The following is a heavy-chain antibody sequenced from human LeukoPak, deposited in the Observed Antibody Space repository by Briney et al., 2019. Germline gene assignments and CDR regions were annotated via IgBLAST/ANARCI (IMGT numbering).Heavy chain of an antibody. Sequence: SETLSLTCSVSDGSINSYYWNWIRRPPGKGLEWIGYIYYNGNTNYSPSLKSRVTMSVDTSKNQFSLKLSSVTAADTAVYYCARDSGSGSLGNWFDPWGQGTLVTVSS. CDR1: DGSINSYY. CDR2: IYYNGNT. CDR3: ARDSGSGSLGNWFDP. V-gene: IGHV4-59*12. D-gene: IGHD1-26*01. J-gene: IGHJ5*02.